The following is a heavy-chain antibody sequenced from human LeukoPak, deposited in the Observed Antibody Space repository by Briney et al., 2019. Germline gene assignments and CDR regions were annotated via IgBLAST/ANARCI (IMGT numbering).Heavy chain of an antibody. Sequence: PGGSLRLSCAASGFTFSSYGMHWVRQAPGKGLEGVAVISYDGSNKYYADSVKGRFTISRDNSKNTLYLQMNSLRVEDTAVYYCAKDGGIQPGAYYYGMDVWGKGTTVTVSS. J-gene: IGHJ6*04. CDR1: GFTFSSYG. D-gene: IGHD5-18*01. CDR2: ISYDGSNK. V-gene: IGHV3-30*18. CDR3: AKDGGIQPGAYYYGMDV.